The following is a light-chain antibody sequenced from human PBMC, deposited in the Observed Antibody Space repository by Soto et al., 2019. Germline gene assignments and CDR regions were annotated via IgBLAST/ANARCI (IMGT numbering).Light chain of an antibody. Sequence: EIVLTQSPGTLSLFPGERATLSCRASQSVSSTYLAWYQKKPGQAPRLLIYGASSRATGIPERFSGSGSGTDFTLTISRLEPEDWAVYYCQQYGSSPSFTFGQVTKLEIK. J-gene: IGKJ2*01. CDR1: QSVSSTY. CDR3: QQYGSSPSFT. V-gene: IGKV3-20*01. CDR2: GAS.